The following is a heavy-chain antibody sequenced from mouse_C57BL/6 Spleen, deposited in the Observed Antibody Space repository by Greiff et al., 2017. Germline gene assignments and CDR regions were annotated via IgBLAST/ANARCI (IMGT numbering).Heavy chain of an antibody. CDR2: LYPGDGDT. D-gene: IGHD2-2*01. V-gene: IGHV1-80*01. Sequence: HVQLQQSGAELVKPGASAKISCKASGYAFSSHWLNWVKQRPGQGLACIGQLYPGDGDTNYNGKIKGKATLTADKSSSTAYMQLSSLSSEDSAVYFCARSLWLRRDGNWYFDVRGTEGTGTVSS. J-gene: IGHJ1*03. CDR3: ARSLWLRRDGNWYFDV. CDR1: GYAFSSHW.